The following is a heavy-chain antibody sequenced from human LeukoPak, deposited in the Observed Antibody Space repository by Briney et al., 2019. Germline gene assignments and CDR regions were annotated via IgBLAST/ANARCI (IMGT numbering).Heavy chain of an antibody. CDR3: SRPGGGSCTFVGGYYFDY. CDR2: INPNSGGT. CDR1: GYTFTGYY. Sequence: ASVKVSCKASGYTFTGYYMHWVRQAPGQGLEWMGWINPNSGGTNYAQKFQGRVTMTRDTSISTAYMELSRLRSDDTAVYYCSRPGGGSCTFVGGYYFDYWGQGTLVTVSS. D-gene: IGHD1-26*01. J-gene: IGHJ4*02. V-gene: IGHV1-2*02.